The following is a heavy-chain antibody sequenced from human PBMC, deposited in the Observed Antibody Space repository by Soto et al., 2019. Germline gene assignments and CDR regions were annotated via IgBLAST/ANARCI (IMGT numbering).Heavy chain of an antibody. Sequence: QVQLVESGGGVVQPGRSLRLSCAASGFTFSSYAMHWVRQAPGKGLEWVAVISYDGSNKYYADSVKGRFTISRDNSKNTLYLQVNSLRAEDTAVYYCARVSYYDSSGYVGYFQHWGQGTLVTVSS. V-gene: IGHV3-30-3*01. D-gene: IGHD3-22*01. CDR2: ISYDGSNK. J-gene: IGHJ1*01. CDR3: ARVSYYDSSGYVGYFQH. CDR1: GFTFSSYA.